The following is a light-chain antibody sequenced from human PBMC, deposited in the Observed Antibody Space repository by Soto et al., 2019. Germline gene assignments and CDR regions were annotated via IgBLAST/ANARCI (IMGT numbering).Light chain of an antibody. Sequence: QLVLTQSPSASASLGDSVKLTCTLSSGHSTYAIAWHQQQPEKGPRYLMKLNSDGSHSKGDGIPDRFSGSSSGAERYLTISSLQSEDEADYYCHTWGTGTWVFGGGTKLTVL. CDR1: SGHSTYA. CDR2: LNSDGSH. V-gene: IGLV4-69*01. J-gene: IGLJ3*02. CDR3: HTWGTGTWV.